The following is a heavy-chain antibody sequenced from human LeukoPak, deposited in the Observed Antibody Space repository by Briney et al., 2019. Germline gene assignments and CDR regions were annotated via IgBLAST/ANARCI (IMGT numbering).Heavy chain of an antibody. CDR1: GYSFTDYG. J-gene: IGHJ3*02. CDR2: ISAYNGNT. Sequence: GASVKVSCKASGYSFTDYGISWVRQAPGQGLEWMGWISAYNGNTNYAQKLQGRVTMTTDTSTSTAYMELRSLRSDDTAVHYCARRGIAVAEDAFDIWGQGTMVTVSS. V-gene: IGHV1-18*01. CDR3: ARRGIAVAEDAFDI. D-gene: IGHD6-19*01.